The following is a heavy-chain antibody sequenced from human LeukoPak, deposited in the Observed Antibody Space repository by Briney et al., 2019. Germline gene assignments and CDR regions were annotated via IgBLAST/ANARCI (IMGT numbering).Heavy chain of an antibody. CDR3: ARDSNPDAFDI. V-gene: IGHV3-30*03. CDR2: ISYDGSNK. Sequence: SGGSLRLSCAASGFTFSSYGMHWVRQAPGKGLEWVAVISYDGSNKYYADSVKGRFTISRDNSKNTLYLQMNSLRAEDTAVYYCARDSNPDAFDIWGQGTMVTVSS. J-gene: IGHJ3*02. D-gene: IGHD7-27*01. CDR1: GFTFSSYG.